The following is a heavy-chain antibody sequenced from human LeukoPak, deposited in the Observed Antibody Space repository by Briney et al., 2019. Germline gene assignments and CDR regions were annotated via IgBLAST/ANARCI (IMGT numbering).Heavy chain of an antibody. CDR3: ARAIPPHYVGSGYWFQPAAATRIDAFDI. J-gene: IGHJ3*02. Sequence: PGGSLRLSCAASGFTFSSYEMNWVRQAPGKGLEWVSYISSSGSTIYYADSVKGRFTISRDNAKNSLYLQMNSLRAEDTAVYYCARAIPPHYVGSGYWFQPAAATRIDAFDIWGQGTMVTVSS. D-gene: IGHD3-22*01. V-gene: IGHV3-48*03. CDR2: ISSSGSTI. CDR1: GFTFSSYE.